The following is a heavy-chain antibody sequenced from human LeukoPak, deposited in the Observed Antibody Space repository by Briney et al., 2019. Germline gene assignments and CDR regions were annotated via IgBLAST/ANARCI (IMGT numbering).Heavy chain of an antibody. J-gene: IGHJ4*02. CDR1: GGSISSSSYY. CDR2: IYYSGST. D-gene: IGHD6-19*01. V-gene: IGHV4-39*01. CDR3: ARVFRYCSGDGCYMFPDY. Sequence: SETLSLTCTVSGGSISSSSYYWGWIRQPPGKGLEWIGSIYYSGSTYYNPSLKSRVTISVDTSKNQFSLKLSSVTAADTALYYCARVFRYCSGDGCYMFPDYWGQGTLVTVSS.